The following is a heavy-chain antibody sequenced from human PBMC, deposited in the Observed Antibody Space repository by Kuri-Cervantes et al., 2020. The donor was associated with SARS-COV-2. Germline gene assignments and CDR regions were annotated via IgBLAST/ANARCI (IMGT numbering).Heavy chain of an antibody. V-gene: IGHV3-23*01. CDR3: AKVIVVVPAAIGYMDV. CDR2: ISGSGGST. CDR1: GFTFSSYA. D-gene: IGHD2-2*01. J-gene: IGHJ6*03. Sequence: GESLKISCAASGFTFSSYAISWVRQAPGKGLEWVSAISGSGGSTYYADSVKGRFTISRDNSKNTLYLQMNSLRAEDTAVYYCAKVIVVVPAAIGYMDVWGKGTTVTVSS.